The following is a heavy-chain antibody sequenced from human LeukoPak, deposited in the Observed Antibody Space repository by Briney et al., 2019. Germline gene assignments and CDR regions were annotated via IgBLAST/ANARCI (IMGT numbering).Heavy chain of an antibody. Sequence: GGSLRLSCAASGFTFSSYSMHWVRQAPGKGLEWVSYISSSSSTIYYADSVKGRFTISRDNAKNSLYLQMNRLRAEDTAVYYCARDSGAAAADWGQGTLVTVSS. D-gene: IGHD6-13*01. J-gene: IGHJ4*02. V-gene: IGHV3-48*04. CDR2: ISSSSSTI. CDR3: ARDSGAAAAD. CDR1: GFTFSSYS.